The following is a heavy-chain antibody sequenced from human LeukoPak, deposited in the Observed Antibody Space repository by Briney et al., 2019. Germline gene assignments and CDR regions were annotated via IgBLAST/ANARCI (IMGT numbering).Heavy chain of an antibody. CDR2: ISSSSSYI. CDR1: GFTCSSYS. CDR3: ARDSGSYVH. V-gene: IGHV3-21*01. Sequence: VGSLRLSCAASGFTCSSYSMNWVRQAPGKGLEWVSSISSSSSYIYYADSVKGRFTISRDNAKNSLYLQMNSLRAEDTAVYYCARDSGSYVHWGQGTLVTVSS. D-gene: IGHD1-26*01. J-gene: IGHJ4*02.